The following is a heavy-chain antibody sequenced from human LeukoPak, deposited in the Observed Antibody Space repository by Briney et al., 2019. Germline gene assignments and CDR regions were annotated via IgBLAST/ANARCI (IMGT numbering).Heavy chain of an antibody. Sequence: GGSLRLSCAASGFTVSSNYMSWVRQAPGKGLEWVSVIYSGGSTYYADSVKGRFTISRHNSKNTLYLQMNSLRAEDTAVYYCAIVGVEKATINPREGYYYGIDVWGQGTTVTVSS. CDR1: GFTVSSNY. D-gene: IGHD5-24*01. CDR2: IYSGGST. CDR3: AIVGVEKATINPREGYYYGIDV. V-gene: IGHV3-53*04. J-gene: IGHJ6*02.